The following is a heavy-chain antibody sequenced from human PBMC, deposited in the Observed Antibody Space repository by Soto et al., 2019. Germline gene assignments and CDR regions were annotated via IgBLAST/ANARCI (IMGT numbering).Heavy chain of an antibody. CDR3: ARSGSYGPIGY. Sequence: QVQLQESGPGLVKPSQTLSLTCTVSGGSISSGDYYWSWIRQPPGKGLEWIGYIYYSGSTYYNPSLKSLVTISVDTSKHQFSLKLSSVTAADAAVYYCARSGSYGPIGYWGQGTLVTFSS. D-gene: IGHD1-26*01. V-gene: IGHV4-30-4*01. J-gene: IGHJ4*02. CDR2: IYYSGST. CDR1: GGSISSGDYY.